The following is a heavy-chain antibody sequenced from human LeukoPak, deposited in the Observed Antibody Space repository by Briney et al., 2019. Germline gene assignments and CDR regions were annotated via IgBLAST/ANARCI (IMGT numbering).Heavy chain of an antibody. Sequence: KPSETLSLTCAVYGGSFSGYYWSWIRQPPGKGLEWMGEINHSGSTNYNPSLKSRVTKSVDTSKNQFSLKLSSVTAADTAVYYCAREGGSYFNWFDPWGQGTLVTVSS. CDR3: AREGGSYFNWFDP. V-gene: IGHV4-34*01. J-gene: IGHJ5*02. CDR2: INHSGST. CDR1: GGSFSGYY. D-gene: IGHD1-26*01.